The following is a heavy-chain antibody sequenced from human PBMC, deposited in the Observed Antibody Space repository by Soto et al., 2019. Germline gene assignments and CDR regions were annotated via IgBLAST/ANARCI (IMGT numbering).Heavy chain of an antibody. CDR1: GFTVSNYP. J-gene: IGHJ4*02. V-gene: IGHV3-23*01. CDR2: ITRSLDKR. CDR3: ARGEYSGSYYTC. Sequence: GGSLRLSCAASGFTVSNYPMSWVRQAPGKGLERVEHITRSLDKRYYADPMKGRFTISRDNSRNTMYLQLDSLRVEDSAVYFCARGEYSGSYYTCWGQGTLVTVSS. D-gene: IGHD3-10*01.